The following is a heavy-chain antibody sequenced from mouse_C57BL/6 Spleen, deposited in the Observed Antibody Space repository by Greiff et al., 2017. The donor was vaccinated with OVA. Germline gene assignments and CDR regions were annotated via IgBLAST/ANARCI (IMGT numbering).Heavy chain of an antibody. Sequence: VQRVESGAELVRPGASVTLSCKASGYTFTDYEMHWVKQTPVHGLEWIGAIDPETGGTAYNQKFKGKAILTADKSYSTAYMELRSLTSEDSAVYYCTRITTGYFDYWGQGTTLTVSS. D-gene: IGHD1-1*01. V-gene: IGHV1-15*01. CDR2: IDPETGGT. CDR1: GYTFTDYE. CDR3: TRITTGYFDY. J-gene: IGHJ2*01.